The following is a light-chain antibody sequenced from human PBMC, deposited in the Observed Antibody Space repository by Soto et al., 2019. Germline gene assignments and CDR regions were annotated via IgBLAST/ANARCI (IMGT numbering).Light chain of an antibody. CDR2: DAS. CDR1: QDITNY. J-gene: IGKJ5*01. Sequence: DIQMTQAPSSLSAYVGDRVTITCQASQDITNYLNWYQQKPGKAPRLLLYDASSLETGVPSRFSGSGSGTDFTFTISSLQPEDMATYYCQHYDHLPITFGQGTRLDIK. CDR3: QHYDHLPIT. V-gene: IGKV1-33*01.